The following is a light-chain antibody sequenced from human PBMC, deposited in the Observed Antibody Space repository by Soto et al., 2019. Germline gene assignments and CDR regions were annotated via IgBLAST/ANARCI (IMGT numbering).Light chain of an antibody. J-gene: IGKJ2*01. CDR3: QQYYATPPYT. Sequence: DIVMTQSPDSLAVSLGERATINCKSSQSVLYSSNNKNYLAWYQQKPGQPPKLLIYWASTRESGVPDRFSGSGSGTDFTLNISSLQAEDVAVYYCQQYYATPPYTFGQGTKVEIK. CDR1: QSVLYSSNNKNY. V-gene: IGKV4-1*01. CDR2: WAS.